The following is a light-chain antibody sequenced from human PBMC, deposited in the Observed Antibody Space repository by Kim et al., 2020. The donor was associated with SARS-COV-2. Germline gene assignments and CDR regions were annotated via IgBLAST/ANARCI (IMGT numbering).Light chain of an antibody. J-gene: IGKJ2*01. CDR2: AAS. CDR3: QQANNSPYT. V-gene: IGKV1-12*01. Sequence: DIQMTQSPSSVSASVGDRVTISCRASQGINRYLAWYQHKPGKAPKLLIYAASSLQSGVPSRFSGSGSGTDFTLTISSLQPEDFATYYCQQANNSPYTFGQGTKLEI. CDR1: QGINRY.